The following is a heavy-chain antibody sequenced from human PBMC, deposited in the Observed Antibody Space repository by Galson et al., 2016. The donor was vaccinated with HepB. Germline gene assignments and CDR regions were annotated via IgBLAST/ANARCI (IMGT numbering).Heavy chain of an antibody. CDR2: ICWDGRSP. J-gene: IGHJ6*01. CDR3: GKDWGSLWESAGKGMNV. D-gene: IGHD1-26*01. V-gene: IGHV3-43*01. Sequence: SLRLSCAASGFTFDDYTMHWVRQAPGMGLEWVALICWDGRSPDYAASVRGRFTISRDNRQNLLYLQMNDLTSEHTALYYCGKDWGSLWESAGKGMNVWGQGTTVIVSS. CDR1: GFTFDDYT.